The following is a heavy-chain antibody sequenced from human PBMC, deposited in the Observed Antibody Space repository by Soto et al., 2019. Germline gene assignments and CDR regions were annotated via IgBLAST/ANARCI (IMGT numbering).Heavy chain of an antibody. CDR2: INPETGGT. Sequence: ASVKVSCKASGYTFTGYYVHWVREAPGQGLEWMGWINPETGGTSYAQKFQGRVTLSRDTSINTAYLELSSLRLDDAAVYFCARERFQVISDGMDVWGQGTTVTVYS. CDR1: GYTFTGYY. CDR3: ARERFQVISDGMDV. D-gene: IGHD2-21*01. J-gene: IGHJ6*02. V-gene: IGHV1-2*02.